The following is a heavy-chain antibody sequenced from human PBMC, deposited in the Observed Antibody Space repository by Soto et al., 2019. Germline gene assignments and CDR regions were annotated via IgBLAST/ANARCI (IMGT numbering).Heavy chain of an antibody. V-gene: IGHV3-48*02. Sequence: DVQLVESGGGLVQPGGSLRLSCAASGFPFSSYDMHWVRQAPGKGLEWISYINRASTTTFHADSVKGRFTVSRDNAKNSVYLRLSSLRHEDMAVYYCARDLSHWGQGTLVTVSS. CDR1: GFPFSSYD. CDR2: INRASTTT. J-gene: IGHJ4*02. CDR3: ARDLSH.